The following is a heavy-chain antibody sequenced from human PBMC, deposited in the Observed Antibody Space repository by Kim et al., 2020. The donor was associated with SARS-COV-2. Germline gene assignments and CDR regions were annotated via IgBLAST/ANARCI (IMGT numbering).Heavy chain of an antibody. CDR3: ARGRLRFLDPGYWFDP. J-gene: IGHJ5*02. D-gene: IGHD3-3*01. CDR1: GGSISSSSYY. V-gene: IGHV4-39*07. Sequence: SETLSLTCTVSGGSISSSSYYWGWIRQPPGKGLEWIGSIYYSGSTYYNPSLKSRVTISVDTSKNQFSLKLSSVTAADTAVYYCARGRLRFLDPGYWFDPWGQGTLVTVSS. CDR2: IYYSGST.